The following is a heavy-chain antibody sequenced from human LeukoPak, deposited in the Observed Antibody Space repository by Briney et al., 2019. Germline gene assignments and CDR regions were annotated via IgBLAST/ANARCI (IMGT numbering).Heavy chain of an antibody. J-gene: IGHJ4*02. CDR2: ISGSGSIT. CDR1: GFTFSSYA. Sequence: GGSLRLSCAPSGFTFSSYAMSWVRQAPGKGLEWVSAISGSGSITYYADSVKGRFTISRDNSKNSLYLQMNSLRAEDTDVYYFAKDYDFDYWGQGTVVTVSS. D-gene: IGHD4-17*01. V-gene: IGHV3-23*01. CDR3: AKDYDFDY.